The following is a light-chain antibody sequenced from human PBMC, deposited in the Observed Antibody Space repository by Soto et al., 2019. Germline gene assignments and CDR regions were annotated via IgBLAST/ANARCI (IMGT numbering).Light chain of an antibody. CDR2: DAS. CDR1: QSFSSN. CDR3: QQRSDWPLS. Sequence: EIVMTQSPGTLSLSPGERATLSCRASQSFSSNLAWYQQKPGQAPRLLIYDASQRATDIPARFSGSGSGTDFTLTISSLEPEDFAVYYCQQRSDWPLSFGGGTKVDIK. J-gene: IGKJ4*01. V-gene: IGKV3-11*01.